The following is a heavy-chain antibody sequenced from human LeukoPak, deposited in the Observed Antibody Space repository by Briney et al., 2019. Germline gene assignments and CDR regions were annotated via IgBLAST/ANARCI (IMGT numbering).Heavy chain of an antibody. Sequence: GGSLRLSCAASGFTFSSYGMHWVRQAPGKGLEWVSAISGSGGSTYYADSVKGRFTISRDNSKNTLYLQMNSLRAEDTAVYYCAKGTSYYYDSSGFLDWGQGTLVTVSS. CDR2: ISGSGGST. J-gene: IGHJ4*02. CDR3: AKGTSYYYDSSGFLD. CDR1: GFTFSSYG. V-gene: IGHV3-23*01. D-gene: IGHD3-22*01.